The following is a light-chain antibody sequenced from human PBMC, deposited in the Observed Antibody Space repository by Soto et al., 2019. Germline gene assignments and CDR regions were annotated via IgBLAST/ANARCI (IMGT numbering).Light chain of an antibody. J-gene: IGLJ1*01. CDR1: SSNIGTNP. Sequence: QSVLTQPPSASGTPGLRVTISCSGSSSNIGTNPVNWYQQVPGAAPDLLIHTNDQRPSGVPDRFSASKSGASASLAISGLQSEDEADYYCAAWDDSLRGFVFGTGTKLTVL. V-gene: IGLV1-44*01. CDR2: TND. CDR3: AAWDDSLRGFV.